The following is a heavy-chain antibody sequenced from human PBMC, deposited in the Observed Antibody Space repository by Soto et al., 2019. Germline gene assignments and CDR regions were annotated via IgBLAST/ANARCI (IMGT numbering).Heavy chain of an antibody. CDR2: IIPLFVTT. V-gene: IGHV1-69*01. D-gene: IGHD7-27*01. CDR1: GDTFKNCV. J-gene: IGHJ6*02. CDR3: AAELGCGKLSVG. Sequence: QVQVVQSGVEVRRPVSSVKVSCKASGDTFKNCVISWVRQAPGQGLEWMGGIIPLFVTTDFAQRFQGRRTITTDESTTTAYMELSRPRSEDTATYYCAAELGCGKLSVGWCQGTTVIVSS.